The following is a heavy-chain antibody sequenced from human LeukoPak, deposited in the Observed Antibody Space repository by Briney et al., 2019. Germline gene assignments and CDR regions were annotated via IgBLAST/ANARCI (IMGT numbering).Heavy chain of an antibody. Sequence: GGSLRLSCAASGFTVSSNYMSWVRQAPGKGLEWVSVIYSGGSTYYADSVKGRFTISRDNSKNTLYLQMNSLRAEDTAVYYCARDSVAGYYYYGMDVWGQGTTVTVSS. V-gene: IGHV3-53*01. J-gene: IGHJ6*02. CDR1: GFTVSSNY. CDR2: IYSGGST. D-gene: IGHD6-19*01. CDR3: ARDSVAGYYYYGMDV.